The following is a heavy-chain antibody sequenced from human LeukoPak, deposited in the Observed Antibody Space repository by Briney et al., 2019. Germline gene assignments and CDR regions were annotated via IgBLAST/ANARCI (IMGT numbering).Heavy chain of an antibody. Sequence: ASVKVSCKASGYTFTSYGISWVRQAPGQGLEWMGWISAYNGNTNYAQKLQGRVTMTTDTSASTAYMELRSLRSDDTAVYYCARDLDDYVWGSYRYSDYGMDVWGQETTVTVSS. J-gene: IGHJ6*02. CDR3: ARDLDDYVWGSYRYSDYGMDV. CDR2: ISAYNGNT. CDR1: GYTFTSYG. D-gene: IGHD3-16*02. V-gene: IGHV1-18*01.